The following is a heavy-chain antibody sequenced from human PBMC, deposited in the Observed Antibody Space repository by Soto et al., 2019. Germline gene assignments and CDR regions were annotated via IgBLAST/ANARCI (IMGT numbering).Heavy chain of an antibody. D-gene: IGHD3-3*01. Sequence: QLQLQESGPGLVKPSETLSLTCTVSGGSISSSSYYWGWIRQPPGKGLEWIGSIYYSGSTYYNPSLKSRVTISVDTSKNQFSLKLSSVTAADTAVYYCARHSVSSGIDFWSGYPVNWFDPWGQGTLVTVSS. J-gene: IGHJ5*02. CDR2: IYYSGST. CDR1: GGSISSSSYY. CDR3: ARHSVSSGIDFWSGYPVNWFDP. V-gene: IGHV4-39*01.